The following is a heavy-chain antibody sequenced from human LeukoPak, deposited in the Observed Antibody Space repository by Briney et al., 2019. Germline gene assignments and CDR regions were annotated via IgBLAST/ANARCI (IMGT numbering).Heavy chain of an antibody. Sequence: SETLSLTCTVSGGSISSYYWSWIRQPPGKGLEWIGYIYYSGSTYYNPSLKSRVTISVDTSKNQFSLKLSSVTAADTAVYYCASRLRFLEWLWWGQGTLVTVSS. CDR3: ASRLRFLEWLW. V-gene: IGHV4-59*12. D-gene: IGHD3-3*01. CDR1: GGSISSYY. CDR2: IYYSGST. J-gene: IGHJ4*02.